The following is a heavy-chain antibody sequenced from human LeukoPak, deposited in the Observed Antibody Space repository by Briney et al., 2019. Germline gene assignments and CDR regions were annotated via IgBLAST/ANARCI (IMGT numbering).Heavy chain of an antibody. V-gene: IGHV4-34*01. CDR1: GGSFSGYY. Sequence: SETLSLTCAVYGGSFSGYYWSWIRQPPGKGLEWIGEINHSGSTNYNPSPKSRVTISVDTSKNQFSLKLSSVPAADTAVYYCARERYCSSTSCWWIPDIRDYYYMDVWGKGTTVTVSS. J-gene: IGHJ6*03. D-gene: IGHD2-2*01. CDR2: INHSGST. CDR3: ARERYCSSTSCWWIPDIRDYYYMDV.